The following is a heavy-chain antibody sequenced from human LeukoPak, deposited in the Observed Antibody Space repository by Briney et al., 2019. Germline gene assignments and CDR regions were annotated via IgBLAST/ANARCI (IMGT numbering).Heavy chain of an antibody. CDR3: AREGFDYGSPELDY. CDR2: ISGSGGST. V-gene: IGHV3-23*01. Sequence: PGGSLRLSCAASGFTFSSYAMSWVRQAPGKGLEWVSAISGSGGSTYYADSVKGRFTISRDNSKNTLYLQMGSLRAEDMAVYYCAREGFDYGSPELDYWGQGTLVTVSS. D-gene: IGHD4-17*01. CDR1: GFTFSSYA. J-gene: IGHJ4*02.